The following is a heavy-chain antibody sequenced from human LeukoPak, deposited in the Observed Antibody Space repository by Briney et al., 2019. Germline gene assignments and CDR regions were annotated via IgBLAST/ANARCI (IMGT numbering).Heavy chain of an antibody. CDR1: GYTFTDYY. CDR3: ARDRCVSTSSKNCFDP. J-gene: IGHJ5*02. CDR2: IKPNSGGT. V-gene: IGHV1-2*02. D-gene: IGHD2-2*01. Sequence: ASVKVSCKASGYTFTDYYIHWVRQAPGQGLEGMGWIKPNSGGTRYEQKFQGRVTMTRYTSISTAYMGLSRLRSDDTAVYYCARDRCVSTSSKNCFDPWGQGTLVTVSS.